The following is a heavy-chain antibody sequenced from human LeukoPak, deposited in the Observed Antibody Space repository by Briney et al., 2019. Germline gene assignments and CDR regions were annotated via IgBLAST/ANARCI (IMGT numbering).Heavy chain of an antibody. CDR1: GYSISSGYY. Sequence: SETLSLTXAVSGYSISSGYYWGWIREPPGKGLEWIGSIYHSGSTCYNPSLKSRVTISVDTSKNQFSLKLSSVTAADTAVYYCAGGLAYCSSTSCHDYWGQGTLVTVSS. CDR3: AGGLAYCSSTSCHDY. D-gene: IGHD2-2*01. V-gene: IGHV4-38-2*01. J-gene: IGHJ4*02. CDR2: IYHSGST.